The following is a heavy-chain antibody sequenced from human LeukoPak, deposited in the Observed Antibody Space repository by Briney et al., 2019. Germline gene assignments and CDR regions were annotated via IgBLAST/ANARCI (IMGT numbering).Heavy chain of an antibody. V-gene: IGHV3-74*01. J-gene: IGHJ4*02. CDR2: ISNDGSST. D-gene: IGHD6-19*01. CDR3: TREPRVPLHPYSSGASDY. CDR1: GFTFSSYW. Sequence: GRSLRLSCAASGFTFSSYWMHWVGHPPGKGLGWVSRISNDGSSTAYADSMEGRFTISRVNAKNTLYLQMNSLRAADTAVYSCTREPRVPLHPYSSGASDYWGQGTLVTVSS.